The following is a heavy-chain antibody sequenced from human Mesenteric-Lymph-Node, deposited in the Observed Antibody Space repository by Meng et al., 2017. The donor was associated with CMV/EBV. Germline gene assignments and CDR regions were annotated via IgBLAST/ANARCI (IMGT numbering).Heavy chain of an antibody. D-gene: IGHD3-3*02. Sequence: SETLSLTCNVSGGSISGYYWSWIRQPPGKGLEYIAYMYYSGSTNYNPSLKSRVTISVDTSNNQFSLKLTSVTAADTAVYYCARDGDFSTPLGNYFYYGMDVWGQGTTVTVSS. CDR3: ARDGDFSTPLGNYFYYGMDV. CDR2: MYYSGST. CDR1: GGSISGYY. J-gene: IGHJ6*02. V-gene: IGHV4-59*01.